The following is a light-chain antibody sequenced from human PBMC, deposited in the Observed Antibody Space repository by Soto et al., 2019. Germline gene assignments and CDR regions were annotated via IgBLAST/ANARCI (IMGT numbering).Light chain of an antibody. J-gene: IGKJ2*01. V-gene: IGKV3-20*01. Sequence: EIVLTQSPGTLSLSPGERATLSCRASQSVSSSYLAWYQQKPGQAPRLLIYGASSRATGIPDRFSGSGSGTDFTLTSSRLEPEDCAVYYCHQYGSLYTFGQGTKLEIK. CDR1: QSVSSSY. CDR3: HQYGSLYT. CDR2: GAS.